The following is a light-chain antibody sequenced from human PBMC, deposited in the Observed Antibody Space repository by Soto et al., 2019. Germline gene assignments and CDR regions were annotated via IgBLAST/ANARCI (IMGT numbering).Light chain of an antibody. CDR3: HQYGSSPYA. CDR1: QSVSSSY. V-gene: IGKV3-20*01. Sequence: EIALTQSPGTLSLSPGERATLSCRTSQSVSSSYLAWYQQKPGQAPRLLMYAASSRATGIPDRFSGSGSGTDFTLTISRLETEDFAVYYCHQYGSSPYAFGQGTKVEIK. J-gene: IGKJ2*01. CDR2: AAS.